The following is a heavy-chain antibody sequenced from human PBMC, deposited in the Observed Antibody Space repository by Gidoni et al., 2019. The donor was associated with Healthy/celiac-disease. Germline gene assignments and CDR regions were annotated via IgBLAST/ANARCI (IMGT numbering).Heavy chain of an antibody. D-gene: IGHD5-12*01. V-gene: IGHV3-15*01. CDR2: IKSKTDGGTT. Sequence: EVQLVESGGGLVTPGGSLRLSCAASGFTFSNAWMSWFRQAPGKGLEWVGRIKSKTDGGTTDYAAPVKGRLTISRDDSKNTLYLKMNSLKNEDTAVYYCTTEVLERATIGLGYWGQGTLVTVSS. CDR3: TTEVLERATIGLGY. J-gene: IGHJ4*02. CDR1: GFTFSNAW.